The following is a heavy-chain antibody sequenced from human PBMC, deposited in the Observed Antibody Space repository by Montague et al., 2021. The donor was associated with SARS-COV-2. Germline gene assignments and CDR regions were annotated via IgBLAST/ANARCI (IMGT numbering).Heavy chain of an antibody. CDR2: IYYSGST. D-gene: IGHD2-2*01. CDR3: ARLPLGNCSSTSCHVG. J-gene: IGHJ4*02. Sequence: SETLSLTCTVSGGSISSSSYYWGWIRQPPGKGLEWIGSIYYSGSTYYNPSLKSRVTISVDTSKNQFSLKLSSVTAADTAVYYCARLPLGNCSSTSCHVGWGQGTLVTVSS. V-gene: IGHV4-39*01. CDR1: GGSISSSSYY.